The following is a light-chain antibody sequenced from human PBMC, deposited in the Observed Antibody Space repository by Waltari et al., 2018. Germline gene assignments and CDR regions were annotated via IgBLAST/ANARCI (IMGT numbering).Light chain of an antibody. CDR3: QQYYSYPLT. V-gene: IGKV1-16*02. CDR2: TAS. CDR1: QDISNY. Sequence: DIQMTQSPSSLSASVGDRVTLTCLASQDISNYLAWFQQKPGKAPESLIYTASTLRGGVPSKFSGSGFGTDFSLSISNLQPEDSATYYCQQYYSYPLTFGGGTKVEIK. J-gene: IGKJ4*01.